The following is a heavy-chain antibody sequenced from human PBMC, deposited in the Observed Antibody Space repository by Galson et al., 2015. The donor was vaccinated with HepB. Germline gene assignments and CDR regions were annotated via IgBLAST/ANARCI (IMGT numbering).Heavy chain of an antibody. J-gene: IGHJ6*02. CDR3: ARVTVYYNVLTASVGYGMDV. CDR1: GYTFTNYG. D-gene: IGHD3-9*01. Sequence: SVKVSCKASGYTFTNYGLSWVRQAPGQGLQWMGWISAYNGNTNYAQKFQGRVTMTTDTSTSTASMEPRSLRSDDTAMYYCARVTVYYNVLTASVGYGMDVWGQGTTVTVSS. CDR2: ISAYNGNT. V-gene: IGHV1-18*01.